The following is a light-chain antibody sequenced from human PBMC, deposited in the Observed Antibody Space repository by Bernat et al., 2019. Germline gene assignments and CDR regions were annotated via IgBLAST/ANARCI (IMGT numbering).Light chain of an antibody. CDR1: TLAKQY. Sequence: SFDLTQPPSVSVSPRLTARITCSGDTLAKQYVNWYQQKPGQAPLQVIYKDIERPSGIPERFSGSSSGTTVTLTISEVQTEDEADYYCQSADNSGTYPVFGGGTQLTVL. V-gene: IGLV3-25*03. CDR2: KDI. CDR3: QSADNSGTYPV. J-gene: IGLJ7*01.